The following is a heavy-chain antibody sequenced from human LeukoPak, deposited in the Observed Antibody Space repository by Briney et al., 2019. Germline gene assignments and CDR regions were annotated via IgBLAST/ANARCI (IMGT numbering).Heavy chain of an antibody. D-gene: IGHD6-13*01. CDR2: IEPPGSET. CDR1: EFTFSTYW. V-gene: IGHV3-7*01. CDR3: GRFGYEAAVDY. J-gene: IGHJ4*02. Sequence: PGGSLRLSCAASEFTFSTYWMTWVRQAPGKGLEGVANIEPPGSETYYVDPVKGRFTISRDNAKNLLYLQMNSLRAEDTAVYYCGRFGYEAAVDYWGQGTLVTVSS.